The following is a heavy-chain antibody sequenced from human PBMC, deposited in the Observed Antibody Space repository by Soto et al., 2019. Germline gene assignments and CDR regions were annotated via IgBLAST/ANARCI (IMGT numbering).Heavy chain of an antibody. CDR3: ARWVGGSMFDNSGKYDS. Sequence: QVQLVESGGGVVQPGRSLRLTCAASGITFSSSGMHWVRQAPGKGLEWVALIAYDGSKTYYGDSVRGRFTISRDNSENTLFLQMNSLRAEYTAVNYCARWVGGSMFDNSGKYDSWGQGTLVTVSS. V-gene: IGHV3-30*03. J-gene: IGHJ5*01. CDR2: IAYDGSKT. D-gene: IGHD3-22*01. CDR1: GITFSSSG.